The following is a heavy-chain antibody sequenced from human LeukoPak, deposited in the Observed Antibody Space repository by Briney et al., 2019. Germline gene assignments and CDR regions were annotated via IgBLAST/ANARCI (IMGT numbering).Heavy chain of an antibody. CDR1: GGSINTANDY. Sequence: PSETLSLTCNVSGGSINTANDYWTWIRQPPGKGLEWIGYISYSGTPYYNPSLNSRLTISLDTSKNQFSLRLNSVTAADTAMYYCARDRYGDFEDYWGQGTLVTVSS. V-gene: IGHV4-30-4*08. D-gene: IGHD4-17*01. CDR2: ISYSGTP. J-gene: IGHJ4*02. CDR3: ARDRYGDFEDY.